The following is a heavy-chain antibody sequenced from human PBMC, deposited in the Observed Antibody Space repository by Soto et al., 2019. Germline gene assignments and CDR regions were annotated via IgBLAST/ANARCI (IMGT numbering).Heavy chain of an antibody. CDR1: GGTFSNYA. CDR2: ILPIFGTA. V-gene: IGHV1-69*14. D-gene: IGHD6-19*01. CDR3: ARVAETGYTSGWYYFDY. J-gene: IGHJ4*02. Sequence: QVQLVQSGADVKKPGSSVKVSCEVSGGTFSNYAFTWVRQGPGQGLEWMGGILPIFGTANYARQFKGRVAISADKSTPTTYMELSNLTSEDTAVYYCARVAETGYTSGWYYFDYWGQGSLVTVSS.